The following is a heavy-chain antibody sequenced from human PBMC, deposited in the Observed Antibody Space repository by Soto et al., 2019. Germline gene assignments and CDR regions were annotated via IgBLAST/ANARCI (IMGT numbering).Heavy chain of an antibody. CDR3: ARFGAYCSGGSCYLAFDY. J-gene: IGHJ4*02. CDR2: IYYSGST. V-gene: IGHV4-59*01. CDR1: GGSISSYY. Sequence: ETLSLTCTVSGGSISSYYWSWIRQPPGKGLEWIGYIYYSGSTNYNPSLKSRVTISVDTSKNQFSLKLSSVTAADTAVYYCARFGAYCSGGSCYLAFDYWGQGTLVTVSS. D-gene: IGHD2-15*01.